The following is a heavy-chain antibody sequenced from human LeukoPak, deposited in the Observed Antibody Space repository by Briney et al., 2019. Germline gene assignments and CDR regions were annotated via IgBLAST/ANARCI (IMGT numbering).Heavy chain of an antibody. Sequence: SETLSLTCTVSGGSISSSSYYWGWIRQPPGTGLEWIGSSYYSGSTYYNPSLKSRVTISVDTSKNQFSLKLSSVTAADTAVYYCARRRGVIQMWFDPWGQGTLVTVSS. D-gene: IGHD3-10*01. CDR3: ARRRGVIQMWFDP. CDR2: SYYSGST. J-gene: IGHJ5*02. CDR1: GGSISSSSYY. V-gene: IGHV4-39*01.